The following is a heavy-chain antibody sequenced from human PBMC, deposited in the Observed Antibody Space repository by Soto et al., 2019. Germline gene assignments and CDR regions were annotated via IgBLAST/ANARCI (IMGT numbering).Heavy chain of an antibody. J-gene: IGHJ1*01. Sequence: GGSLRLSCAASGFTFSDYYMIWIRQAPGKGLEKVSYISSSSSYTNYADSEKDRFTIYRDNAKNSLYMQMNSLTVEDTAVYYCARNHHRYSGYDYVDTWGQGTPVPVSS. CDR1: GFTFSDYY. CDR2: ISSSSSYT. CDR3: ARNHHRYSGYDYVDT. D-gene: IGHD5-12*01. V-gene: IGHV3-11*03.